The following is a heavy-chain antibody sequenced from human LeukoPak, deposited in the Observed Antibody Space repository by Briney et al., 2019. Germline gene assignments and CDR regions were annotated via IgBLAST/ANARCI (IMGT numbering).Heavy chain of an antibody. CDR3: AKPPDSSSWYYFDY. V-gene: IGHV3-30*18. Sequence: PGGSLRLSCAASGFTFSSYGVHWVRQAPGKGLEWVAVISYDGSNKYYADSVKGRSTISRDNSKNTLYLQMNSLRAEDTAVYYCAKPPDSSSWYYFDYWGQGTLVTVSS. CDR1: GFTFSSYG. CDR2: ISYDGSNK. J-gene: IGHJ4*02. D-gene: IGHD6-13*01.